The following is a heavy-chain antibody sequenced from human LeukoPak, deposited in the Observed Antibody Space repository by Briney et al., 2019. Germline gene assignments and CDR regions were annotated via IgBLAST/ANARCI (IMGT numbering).Heavy chain of an antibody. V-gene: IGHV5-10-1*01. J-gene: IGHJ6*04. CDR3: ARGAVAGTVGYYYYYYYGMDV. CDR1: GYSFTSYW. Sequence: PGESLRISCKGSGYSFTSYWISWVRQMPGKGLEWMGRIDPSDSYTNYSPSFQGHVTISADKSIGTAYLPWSSLKASDTAMYYCARGAVAGTVGYYYYYYYGMDVWGKGTTVTVSS. D-gene: IGHD6-19*01. CDR2: IDPSDSYT.